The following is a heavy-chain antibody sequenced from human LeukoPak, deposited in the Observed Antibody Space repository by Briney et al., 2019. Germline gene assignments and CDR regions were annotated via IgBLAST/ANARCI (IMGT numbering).Heavy chain of an antibody. CDR2: IYSGGST. D-gene: IGHD2-21*02. V-gene: IGHV3-53*01. CDR3: ARESPSAYCGGDCYS. Sequence: PGGSLRLSCAASGFTVSNNYMTWVRQAPGKGLEWVSVIYSGGSTYYADSVKGRFTISRDNSKNTLYLQMNSLRAEDTAVYYCARESPSAYCGGDCYSWGQGTLVTVSS. CDR1: GFTVSNNY. J-gene: IGHJ5*02.